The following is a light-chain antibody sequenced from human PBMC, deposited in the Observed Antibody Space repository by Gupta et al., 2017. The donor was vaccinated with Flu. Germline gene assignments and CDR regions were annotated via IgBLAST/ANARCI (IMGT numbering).Light chain of an antibody. J-gene: IGKJ2*01. Sequence: EIVLTQYPGTLSLSPGARATLSCRASQSVSSSYLAWYQQKPGQAPRLLIYGASSRATGIPDRFSGSGSGTDFTLTISRLEPEDFAVYYCQQYGSSPRYTFGQGTKLEIK. CDR2: GAS. V-gene: IGKV3-20*01. CDR3: QQYGSSPRYT. CDR1: QSVSSSY.